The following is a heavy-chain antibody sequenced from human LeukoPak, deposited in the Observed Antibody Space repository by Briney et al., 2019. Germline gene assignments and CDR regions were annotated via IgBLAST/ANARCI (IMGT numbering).Heavy chain of an antibody. J-gene: IGHJ4*02. CDR2: INAGNGNT. V-gene: IGHV1-3*01. Sequence: ASVKVSCKASGYTFTSYAMHWVRQAPGQRLEWMGWINAGNGNTKYSQKFQGRVTITRDTSASTAYMELSSLRSEDTAVYYCARSPAPHSSSWYYFDYWGQGTLVTVSS. CDR3: ARSPAPHSSSWYYFDY. CDR1: GYTFTSYA. D-gene: IGHD6-13*01.